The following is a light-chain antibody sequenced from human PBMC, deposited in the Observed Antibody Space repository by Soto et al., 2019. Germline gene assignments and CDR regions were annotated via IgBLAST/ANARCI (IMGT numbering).Light chain of an antibody. CDR1: QSFRGL. CDR3: EQCPTSRIT. V-gene: IGKV3-11*01. J-gene: IGKJ4*02. CDR2: DAY. Sequence: SCRASQSFRGLLAWYQQKPGQAPRLLIYDAYNRATGIPPRFSGSGHGTDVTRLLSRLAREASAVYYCEQCPTSRITIREGTKGDIK.